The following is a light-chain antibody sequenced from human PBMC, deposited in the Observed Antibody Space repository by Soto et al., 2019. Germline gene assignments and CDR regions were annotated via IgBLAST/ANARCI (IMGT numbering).Light chain of an antibody. V-gene: IGKV3-15*01. CDR1: QSVSSK. J-gene: IGKJ4*01. Sequence: EIVMTQSPATLSVSPGERVTLSCRASQSVSSKLAWYQQKPGQAPRLVIYGASTRATGFPARFSGSGSGTELTLTISSLQSEDFAVYYCQQYDNWPPITFGGGTKVEIK. CDR2: GAS. CDR3: QQYDNWPPIT.